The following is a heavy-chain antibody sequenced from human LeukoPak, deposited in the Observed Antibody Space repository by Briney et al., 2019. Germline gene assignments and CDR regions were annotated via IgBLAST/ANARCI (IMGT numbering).Heavy chain of an antibody. V-gene: IGHV4-34*01. D-gene: IGHD4-11*01. CDR1: GGSFSGYH. J-gene: IGHJ6*03. Sequence: SETLSSTCAVYGGSFSGYHWSWIRQPPGKGREWSGEINHSGSTNYNPSLKSRVTISVDTSKNQFSLKLSSVTAADTAVYYCARIRLQSPHASFYYYYYYLDVWGKGTTVTVSS. CDR3: ARIRLQSPHASFYYYYYYLDV. CDR2: INHSGST.